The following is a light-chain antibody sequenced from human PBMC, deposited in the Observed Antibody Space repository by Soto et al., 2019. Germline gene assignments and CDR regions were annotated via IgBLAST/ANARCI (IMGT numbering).Light chain of an antibody. CDR1: SSNIGAGYD. J-gene: IGLJ1*01. CDR2: GNS. V-gene: IGLV1-40*01. CDR3: QSYDSSLSGLYV. Sequence: QSVLTQPPSVSGAPGQRVTISCTGSSSNIGAGYDVHWYEQLPGTAPKVLIYGNSNRPSGVPDRFSGSKSGTSASLAITGLQAEDEADYYCQSYDSSLSGLYVFGPGTQVTVL.